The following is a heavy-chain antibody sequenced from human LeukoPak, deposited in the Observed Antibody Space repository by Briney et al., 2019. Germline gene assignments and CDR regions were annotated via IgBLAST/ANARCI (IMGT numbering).Heavy chain of an antibody. CDR2: INTYTGDP. D-gene: IGHD2-21*02. J-gene: IGHJ2*01. CDR3: ARLTRTDWYFDV. V-gene: IGHV7-4-1*02. CDR1: GYNFSTQG. Sequence: ASVKVSCKASGYNFSTQGINWVRQAPGQGLEWLGWINTYTGDPTYAQGFTGRFVFSFDTSVSTAYLQINSLQSADTAVYYCARLTRTDWYFDVWGRGTLVTVS.